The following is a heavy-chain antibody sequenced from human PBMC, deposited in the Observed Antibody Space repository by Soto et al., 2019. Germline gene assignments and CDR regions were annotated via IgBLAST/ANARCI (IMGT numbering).Heavy chain of an antibody. CDR2: IKQDGSEK. V-gene: IGHV3-7*01. CDR1: GFTLSSFW. J-gene: IGHJ4*02. Sequence: GGSLRLSCAASGFTLSSFWMSWVRQAPGKGLEWVANIKQDGSEKYYVDSLKGRFTVSRDNAKNSLYLQMNSLRAEDTAVYYCVRDRASYYFDYWGQGT. CDR3: VRDRASYYFDY.